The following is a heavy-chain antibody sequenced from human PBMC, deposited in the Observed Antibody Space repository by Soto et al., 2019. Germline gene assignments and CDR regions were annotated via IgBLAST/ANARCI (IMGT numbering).Heavy chain of an antibody. J-gene: IGHJ5*02. CDR3: ARGALISVLRFLEWLSHNWFDP. V-gene: IGHV4-34*01. Sequence: SETLSLTCAVYGGSFSGYYWSWIRQPPGKVLEWIGEINHSGSTNYNPSLKSRVTISVDTSKNQFSLKLSSVTAADTAVYYCARGALISVLRFLEWLSHNWFDPWGQGTLVTVSS. CDR1: GGSFSGYY. D-gene: IGHD3-3*01. CDR2: INHSGST.